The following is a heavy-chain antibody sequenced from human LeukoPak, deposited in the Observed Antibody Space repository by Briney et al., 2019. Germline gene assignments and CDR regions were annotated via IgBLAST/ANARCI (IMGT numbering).Heavy chain of an antibody. CDR1: GGSISSYY. Sequence: PSETLSLTCTVSGGSISSYYWSWIRQPPGKGLEWIGYIYYSGSTNYNPSLKSRVTISVDTSKNQFSLKLSSVTAADTAVYYCARQRRHYYDSRGAWFDPWGQGTLVTVSS. J-gene: IGHJ5*02. CDR3: ARQRRHYYDSRGAWFDP. CDR2: IYYSGST. D-gene: IGHD3-22*01. V-gene: IGHV4-59*08.